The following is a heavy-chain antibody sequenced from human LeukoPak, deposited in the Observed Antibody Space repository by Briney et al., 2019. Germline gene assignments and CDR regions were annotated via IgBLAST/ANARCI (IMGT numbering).Heavy chain of an antibody. CDR2: IYYSGST. CDR1: GGSISSYY. Sequence: SSETLSLTCTVSGGSISSYYWSWIRQPPGKGLEWIGYIYYSGSTNYNPSLKSRVTISVDTSKNQFSLKLSSVTAVDTAVYYCARTLTGYSSSWYWFDPWGQGTLVTVSS. J-gene: IGHJ5*02. CDR3: ARTLTGYSSSWYWFDP. D-gene: IGHD6-13*01. V-gene: IGHV4-59*01.